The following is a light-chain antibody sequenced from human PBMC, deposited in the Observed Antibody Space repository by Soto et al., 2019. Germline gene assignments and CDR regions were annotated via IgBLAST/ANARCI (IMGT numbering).Light chain of an antibody. CDR3: AAWDDSLIAQV. CDR2: NNN. V-gene: IGLV1-44*01. Sequence: QSVLTQPPSASGTPGQRVTISCSGSSSNIGSNTVNWYQQLPGTAPKLLIYNNNLRPSGVPDRFSGSESGTSASLAISGLQSDDEADYYCAAWDDSLIAQVFGTGTKVTVL. J-gene: IGLJ1*01. CDR1: SSNIGSNT.